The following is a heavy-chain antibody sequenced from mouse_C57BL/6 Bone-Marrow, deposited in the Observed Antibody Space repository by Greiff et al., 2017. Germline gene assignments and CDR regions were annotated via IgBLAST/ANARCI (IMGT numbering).Heavy chain of an antibody. J-gene: IGHJ2*01. CDR2: IDPENGDT. D-gene: IGHD1-1*01. CDR3: TPYCYGSSYGY. Sequence: EVQLQQSGAELVRPGASVKLSCTASGFNIKDDYMHWVKQRPEQGLEWIGWIDPENGDTEYASKFQGKATITADTSSNTAYLQLSSLTSEDTAVYYCTPYCYGSSYGYWGQGTTLTVSS. CDR1: GFNIKDDY. V-gene: IGHV14-4*01.